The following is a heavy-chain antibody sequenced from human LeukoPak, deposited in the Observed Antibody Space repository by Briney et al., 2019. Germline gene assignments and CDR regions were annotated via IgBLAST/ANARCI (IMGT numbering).Heavy chain of an antibody. J-gene: IGHJ4*02. CDR2: ISGGGDIT. V-gene: IGHV3-23*01. CDR3: VREDTPATANY. D-gene: IGHD2-21*02. CDR1: GFDFANHA. Sequence: GGSLRLSCAASGFDFANHAMSWVRQTPGKGLEWVSAISGGGDITYYADSVTGRFTISRDNSKDTLSLQMHSLRPGDTAVYYCVREDTPATANYWGQGTLVTISS.